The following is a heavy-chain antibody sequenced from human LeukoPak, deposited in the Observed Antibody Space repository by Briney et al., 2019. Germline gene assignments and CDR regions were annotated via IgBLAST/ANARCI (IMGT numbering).Heavy chain of an antibody. Sequence: ASVKVSWKASGYTFTSYDTHWVRHATGQGLEWMGWINPNSGDTGYAQKFQGRVTITRDTSISTAYMELSTLRSEEMAVYYSGSTNYNPSLKSRVRTSVDTSKKQFSLRLSSVTAADTAAYYCARFWKTTLLGVPFGFDPWGQGTLVTVSS. CDR2: INPNSGDT. J-gene: IGHJ5*02. CDR3: GSTNYNPSLKSRVRTSVDTSKKQFSLRLSSVTAADTAAYYCARFWKTTLLGVPFGFDP. D-gene: IGHD3-10*01. CDR1: GYTFTSYD. V-gene: IGHV1-8*03.